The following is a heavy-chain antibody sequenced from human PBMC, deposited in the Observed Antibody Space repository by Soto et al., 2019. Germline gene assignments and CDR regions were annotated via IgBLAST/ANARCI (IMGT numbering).Heavy chain of an antibody. CDR3: ARLSDGLLGLDY. D-gene: IGHD3-10*01. Sequence: QVQLQESGPGLVKPSQTLSLTCTVSGGSISSGGYYWSWIRQHPGKGLEWIGYIYYSGSTYYNPSLKRRVTISVDTSKNQFSLELSSVTAADTAVYYCARLSDGLLGLDYWGQGTLVTVSS. V-gene: IGHV4-31*03. CDR2: IYYSGST. J-gene: IGHJ4*02. CDR1: GGSISSGGYY.